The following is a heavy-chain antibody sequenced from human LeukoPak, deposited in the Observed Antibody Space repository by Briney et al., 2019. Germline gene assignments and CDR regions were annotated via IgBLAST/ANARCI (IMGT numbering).Heavy chain of an antibody. J-gene: IGHJ3*02. Sequence: GGSLRLSCAASGFTLSSYAMTWVRQAPGKGLEWVSGISGRGGSTYYADSVKGRFTISRDNSKNTLYLQMNSLRAEDTAVYYCAKDGAGDWPDAFDIWGQGTKVTVSS. CDR2: ISGRGGST. V-gene: IGHV3-23*01. CDR3: AKDGAGDWPDAFDI. CDR1: GFTLSSYA. D-gene: IGHD2-21*02.